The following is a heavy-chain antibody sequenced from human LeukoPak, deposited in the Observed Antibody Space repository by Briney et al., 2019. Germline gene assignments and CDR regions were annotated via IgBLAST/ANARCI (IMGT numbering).Heavy chain of an antibody. CDR1: GFTFSDHF. CDR3: VRVGSVAGSDYLDY. Sequence: GGSLRLSCVVSGFTFSDHFLDWVRQAPGKGLEWVGRSRNKAKSYTTEYAASVKGRFTISRDDSKNSLYLQMNNLKTEDTAVYYCVRVGSVAGSDYLDYWGQGTLVTASS. V-gene: IGHV3-72*01. J-gene: IGHJ4*02. CDR2: SRNKAKSYTT. D-gene: IGHD6-19*01.